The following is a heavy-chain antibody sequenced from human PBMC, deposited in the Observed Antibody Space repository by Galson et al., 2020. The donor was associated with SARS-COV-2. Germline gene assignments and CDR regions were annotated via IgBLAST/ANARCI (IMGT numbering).Heavy chain of an antibody. CDR2: IWYDGSNK. J-gene: IGHJ4*02. Sequence: GESLKISCAASGFTFSSYGMHWVRQAPGKGLEWVAVIWYDGSNKYYADSVKGRFTISRDNSKNTLYLQMNSLRAEDTAVYYCARDANPFVIKDSSGYYYGYWGQGTLVTVSS. CDR1: GFTFSSYG. D-gene: IGHD3-22*01. V-gene: IGHV3-33*01. CDR3: ARDANPFVIKDSSGYYYGY.